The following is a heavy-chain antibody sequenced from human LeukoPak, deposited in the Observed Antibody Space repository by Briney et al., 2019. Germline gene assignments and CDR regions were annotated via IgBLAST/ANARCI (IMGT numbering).Heavy chain of an antibody. CDR1: GASISSNNYY. J-gene: IGHJ4*02. Sequence: SETLSLTCTVSGASISSNNYYWGWVRQPPGKGLERIGNIYSSGNTYYNASLKSRVTIYIDTSKNQFSLNLSSVTAADTAVYYCAKSGGSGLIDYWGQGTLVTVSS. V-gene: IGHV4-39*01. CDR2: IYSSGNT. D-gene: IGHD1-26*01. CDR3: AKSGGSGLIDY.